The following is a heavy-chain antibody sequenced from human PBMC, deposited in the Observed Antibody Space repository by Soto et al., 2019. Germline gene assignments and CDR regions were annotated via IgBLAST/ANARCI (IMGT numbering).Heavy chain of an antibody. J-gene: IGHJ4*02. D-gene: IGHD4-17*01. CDR1: GFTVSSDS. CDR3: ESRRDPYGAYDY. CDR2: IYSDGST. V-gene: IGHV3-66*01. Sequence: EAQLVVSGGGLVQPGGSLRLSCVVSGFTVSSDSMSWVRQAPRKGLEWVSMIYSDGSTHYGDSVKCRFTISRDSSRTTLYLQMSSRRADYPAVYYCESRRDPYGAYDYWGQGTLVTVSS.